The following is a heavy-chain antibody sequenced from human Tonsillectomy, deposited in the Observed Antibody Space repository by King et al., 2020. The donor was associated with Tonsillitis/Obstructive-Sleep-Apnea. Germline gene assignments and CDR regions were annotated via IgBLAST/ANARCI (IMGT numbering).Heavy chain of an antibody. V-gene: IGHV3-23*04. CDR3: AKERGGVTTSYYYMDV. Sequence: VQLVESGGGLVQPGGSLRLSCAASGFTFSSYAMSWVRQAPGKGLEWVSGISGSGGSTYYADSVKGRFTISRDNSKNTLYLQMNSLRAEDTAVYYCAKERGGVTTSYYYMDVWGKGTTVTVSS. J-gene: IGHJ6*03. CDR1: GFTFSSYA. CDR2: ISGSGGST. D-gene: IGHD4-17*01.